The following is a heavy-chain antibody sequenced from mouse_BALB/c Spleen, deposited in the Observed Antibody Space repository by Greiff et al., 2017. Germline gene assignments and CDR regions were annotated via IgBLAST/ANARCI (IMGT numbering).Heavy chain of an antibody. J-gene: IGHJ2*01. V-gene: IGHV3-2*02. D-gene: IGHD1-1*01. CDR2: ISYSGST. CDR1: GYSITSDYA. Sequence: DVQLQESGPGLVKPSQSLSLTCTVTGYSITSDYAWNWIRQFPGNKLEWMGYISYSGSTSYNPSLKSRISITRDTSKNQFFLQLNSVTTEDTATYYCARSRRIYGSSSYYFDYWGQGTTLTVSS. CDR3: ARSRRIYGSSSYYFDY.